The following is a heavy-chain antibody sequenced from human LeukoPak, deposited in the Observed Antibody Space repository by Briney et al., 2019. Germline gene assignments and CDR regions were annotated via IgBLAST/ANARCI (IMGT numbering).Heavy chain of an antibody. Sequence: SETLSLTCTVSGGSISSGGYYWSWIRQHPGKGLEWIGYIYYSGSTYYNPSLKSRVTISVDTSKNQFSLKLSSATAADTAVYYCAREIERASGLAPWFDPWGQGTLVTVSS. CDR3: AREIERASGLAPWFDP. J-gene: IGHJ5*02. CDR2: IYYSGST. V-gene: IGHV4-31*03. D-gene: IGHD6-25*01. CDR1: GGSISSGGYY.